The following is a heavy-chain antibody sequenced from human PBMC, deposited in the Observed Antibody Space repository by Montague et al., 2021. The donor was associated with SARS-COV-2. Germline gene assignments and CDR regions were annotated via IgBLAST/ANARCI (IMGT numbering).Heavy chain of an antibody. CDR1: GASITTYY. V-gene: IGHV4-59*05. CDR2: IYFNGHS. J-gene: IGHJ3*02. Sequence: SETLSLTCSVSGASITTYYWSWIRQAPGKGLEWIGSIYFNGHSYYNPSLKNRASISLDTSKNQYYLKLNSVAAADTAVYYCARQPPYQTGALDIWGQGTMVTVSS. CDR3: ARQPPYQTGALDI. D-gene: IGHD2-2*01.